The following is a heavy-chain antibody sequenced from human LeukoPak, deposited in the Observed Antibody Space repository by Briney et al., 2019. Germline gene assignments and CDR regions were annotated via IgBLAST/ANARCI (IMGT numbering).Heavy chain of an antibody. CDR3: ARYYSGWYYFDY. CDR1: GGTFSSYA. CDR2: IIPIFGTA. D-gene: IGHD6-19*01. V-gene: IGHV1-69*13. Sequence: GASVKVSCKASGGTFSSYAISWVRQAPGQGLEWMGGIIPIFGTANYAQKFQGRVTITEDESTSTAYMELSSLRSEDTAVYYCARYYSGWYYFDYWGQGTLVTVSS. J-gene: IGHJ4*02.